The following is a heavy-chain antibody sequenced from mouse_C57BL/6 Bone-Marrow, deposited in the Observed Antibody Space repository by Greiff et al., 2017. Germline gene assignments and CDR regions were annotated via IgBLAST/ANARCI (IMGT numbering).Heavy chain of an antibody. D-gene: IGHD1-1*01. CDR1: GYTFTDYY. Sequence: LQESGPELVKPGASVKISCKASGYTFTDYYINWAKQRPGQGLEWIGWIFPGSGSTYYNEKFKGKATLTVDKSSSTAYMLLSNLTSEDSAVYFCARLLSWFAYWGQGTLVTVSA. CDR2: IFPGSGST. V-gene: IGHV1-75*01. CDR3: ARLLSWFAY. J-gene: IGHJ3*01.